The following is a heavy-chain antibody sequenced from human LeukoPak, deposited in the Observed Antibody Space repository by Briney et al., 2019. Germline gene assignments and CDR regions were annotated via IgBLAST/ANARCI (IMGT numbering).Heavy chain of an antibody. D-gene: IGHD1-7*01. J-gene: IGHJ5*02. V-gene: IGHV4-38-2*02. Sequence: SETLSLTCTVSGYSISSGDYWGWTRQPPRKGLEWIGSICHSGSTYYNPSLKSRVTISVDTSKNQFSLKLSSVTAADTAVYYCARMCRGTRVELITGTTWFDPWGQGTLVTVSS. CDR1: GYSISSGDY. CDR2: ICHSGST. CDR3: ARMCRGTRVELITGTTWFDP.